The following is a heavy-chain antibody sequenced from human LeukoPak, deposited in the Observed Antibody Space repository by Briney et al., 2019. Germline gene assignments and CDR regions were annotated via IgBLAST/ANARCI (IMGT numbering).Heavy chain of an antibody. V-gene: IGHV4-31*03. D-gene: IGHD5-12*01. CDR1: GGSISSGGYY. CDR3: AREGYSGYDPIND. J-gene: IGHJ4*02. Sequence: SQTLSLTCTVSGGSISSGGYYWSWIRQHPGKGLEWIGYIYYSGSTYYNPSLKSRVTISVDTSKNQFSLELSSVTAADTAVYYCAREGYSGYDPINDWGQGTLVTVSS. CDR2: IYYSGST.